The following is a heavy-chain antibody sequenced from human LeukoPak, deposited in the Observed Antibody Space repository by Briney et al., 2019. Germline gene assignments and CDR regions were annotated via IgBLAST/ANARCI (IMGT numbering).Heavy chain of an antibody. Sequence: ASVKVSCKASGYTFTGYYMHWVRQATGQGLECMGIINPSGASTSYAQKFQGRVTMTRDMSTSTVYMELSSLRSEDTAVYYCARGKVYYYDSSAYYEGDAFDIWGQGTMVTVSS. CDR1: GYTFTGYY. CDR2: INPSGAST. CDR3: ARGKVYYYDSSAYYEGDAFDI. J-gene: IGHJ3*02. D-gene: IGHD3-22*01. V-gene: IGHV1-46*01.